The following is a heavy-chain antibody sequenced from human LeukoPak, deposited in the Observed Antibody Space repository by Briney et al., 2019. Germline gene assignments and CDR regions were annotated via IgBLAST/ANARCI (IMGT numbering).Heavy chain of an antibody. Sequence: PSETLSLICTVSGGSISSSSYYWGWIRQPPGKGLEWIGSIYYSGSTYYNPSLKSRVTISVDTSKNQFSLKLSSVTAADTAVYYCARIYCSSTSCNGEGFDPWGQGTLVTVSS. J-gene: IGHJ5*02. CDR1: GGSISSSSYY. V-gene: IGHV4-39*01. CDR2: IYYSGST. D-gene: IGHD2-2*01. CDR3: ARIYCSSTSCNGEGFDP.